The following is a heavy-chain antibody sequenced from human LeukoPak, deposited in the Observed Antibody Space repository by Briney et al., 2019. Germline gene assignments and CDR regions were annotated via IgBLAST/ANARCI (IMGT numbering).Heavy chain of an antibody. CDR3: ARFSNWFDP. V-gene: IGHV1-69*04. CDR1: GGTFSSYA. J-gene: IGHJ5*02. CDR2: IIPILGIA. Sequence: GASVKVSCKASGGTFSSYAISWVRQAPGKGLEWMGRIIPILGIANYAQKFQGRVTITADKSTSTAYMELSSLRSEDTAVYYCARFSNWFDPWGQGTLVTVSS.